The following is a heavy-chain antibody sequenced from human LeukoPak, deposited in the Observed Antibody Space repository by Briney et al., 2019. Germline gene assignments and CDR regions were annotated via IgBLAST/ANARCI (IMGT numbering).Heavy chain of an antibody. D-gene: IGHD2/OR15-2a*01. CDR3: ATDPGPFHLRA. V-gene: IGHV3-53*01. J-gene: IGHJ5*02. CDR1: GFTVSSNY. Sequence: PGESLRLSCAASGFTVSSNYLSWVRQAPGKGLEWVSVIYSGGRTYYADSVKGRFTISRDNSKNTLYLQMNSLRAEDTAMYYCATDPGPFHLRAWGQGTLVTVSS. CDR2: IYSGGRT.